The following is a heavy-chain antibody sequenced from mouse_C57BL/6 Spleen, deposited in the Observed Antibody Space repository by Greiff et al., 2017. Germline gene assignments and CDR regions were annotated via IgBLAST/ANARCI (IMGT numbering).Heavy chain of an antibody. Sequence: QVQLQQSGAELMKPGASVKLSCKATGYTFTGYWIEWVKQRPGHGLEWIGEILPGSGSTHYNEKFKGKATFTADTSSNTADMQLSSLTTEDSAIYNCAISTTVVATEDYWGQGTTLTVSS. CDR3: AISTTVVATEDY. V-gene: IGHV1-9*01. CDR1: GYTFTGYW. D-gene: IGHD1-1*01. CDR2: ILPGSGST. J-gene: IGHJ2*01.